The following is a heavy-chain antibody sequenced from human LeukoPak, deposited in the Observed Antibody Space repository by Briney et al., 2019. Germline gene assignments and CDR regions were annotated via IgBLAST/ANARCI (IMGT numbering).Heavy chain of an antibody. CDR2: IYHSGST. CDR3: ARVYSRPYYDILTGYYRVSAYFDY. Sequence: SETLSLTCAVSGGSISSSNWWSWVRQPPGKGLEWIGEIYHSGSTNYNPSLKSRVTISVDKSKNQFSLKLSSVTAADTAVYYCARVYSRPYYDILTGYYRVSAYFDYWGQGTLVTVSS. V-gene: IGHV4-4*02. D-gene: IGHD3-9*01. J-gene: IGHJ4*02. CDR1: GGSISSSNW.